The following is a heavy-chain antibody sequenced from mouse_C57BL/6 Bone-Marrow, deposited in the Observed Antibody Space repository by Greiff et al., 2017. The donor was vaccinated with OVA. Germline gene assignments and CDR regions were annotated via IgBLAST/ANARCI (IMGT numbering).Heavy chain of an antibody. CDR2: IYPRSGNT. V-gene: IGHV1-81*01. J-gene: IGHJ4*01. CDR3: TIAGDYSNYVGRRGYAMDY. CDR1: GYTFTSYG. D-gene: IGHD2-5*01. Sequence: VQLQQSGAELARPGASVKLSCKASGYTFTSYGISWVKQRTGQGLEWIGEIYPRSGNTYYNEKFKGKATLTADKYSSTAYMELRSLTSEDSAVYFCTIAGDYSNYVGRRGYAMDYWGQGTSVTVAS.